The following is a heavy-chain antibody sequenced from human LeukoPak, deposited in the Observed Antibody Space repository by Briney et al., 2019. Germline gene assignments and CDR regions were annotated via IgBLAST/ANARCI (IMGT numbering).Heavy chain of an antibody. D-gene: IGHD5-18*01. CDR3: ARVDTVMAYYFDL. J-gene: IGHJ4*02. Sequence: GGSLRLSRAASGFTVSSNYMSWVRQAPGKGLEWVSVIFSGGGTYYADSVKGRFTISRDNSKSTVFLQMNSLRAEDTAVYYCARVDTVMAYYFDLWGQGTLVTVSS. V-gene: IGHV3-53*01. CDR2: IFSGGGT. CDR1: GFTVSSNY.